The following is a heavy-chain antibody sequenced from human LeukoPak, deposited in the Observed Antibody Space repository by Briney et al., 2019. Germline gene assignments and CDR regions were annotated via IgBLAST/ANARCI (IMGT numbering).Heavy chain of an antibody. CDR2: ISWNSGSI. Sequence: GGSLRLSCAASGFTFDDYAMHWVRQAPGKGLEWVSGISWNSGSIGYADSVKGRFTISRDNAKNSLYLQMNSLRAEDTALYYCAKDIEKWSSSVAGFDYWGQGTLVTVSS. CDR3: AKDIEKWSSSVAGFDY. D-gene: IGHD6-19*01. CDR1: GFTFDDYA. J-gene: IGHJ4*02. V-gene: IGHV3-9*01.